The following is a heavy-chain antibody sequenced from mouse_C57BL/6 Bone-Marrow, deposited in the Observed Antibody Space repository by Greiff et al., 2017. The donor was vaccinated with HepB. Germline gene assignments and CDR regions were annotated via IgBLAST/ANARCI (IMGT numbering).Heavy chain of an antibody. Sequence: EVQLQQSGPGLAEPSQTLSLTCSVTGYSITSDYWNWIRKFPGNKLEYMGYISYSGSTYYNPSLKSRISITRDTSKNQYYLQLNSVTTEDTATYYCARSILYYYGSSYDYFDYWGQGTTLTVSS. V-gene: IGHV3-8*01. J-gene: IGHJ2*01. D-gene: IGHD1-1*01. CDR3: ARSILYYYGSSYDYFDY. CDR2: ISYSGST. CDR1: GYSITSDY.